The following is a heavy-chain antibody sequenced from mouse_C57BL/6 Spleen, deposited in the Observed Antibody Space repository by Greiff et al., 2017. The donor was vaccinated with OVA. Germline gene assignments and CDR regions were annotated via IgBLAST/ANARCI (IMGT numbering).Heavy chain of an antibody. CDR2: INPYNGGT. J-gene: IGHJ1*03. CDR3: ARSNYYGYFDV. V-gene: IGHV1-19*01. CDR1: GYTFTDYY. Sequence: EVQLQESGPVLVKPGASVKMSCKASGYTFTDYYMNWVKQSHGKSLEWIGVINPYNGGTSYNQKFKGKATLTVDKSSSTAYMELNSLTSEDSAVYYCARSNYYGYFDVWGTGTTVTVSS.